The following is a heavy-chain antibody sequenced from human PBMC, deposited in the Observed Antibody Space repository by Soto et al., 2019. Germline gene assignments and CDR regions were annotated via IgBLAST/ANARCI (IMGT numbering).Heavy chain of an antibody. CDR1: GYTFTSYG. V-gene: IGHV1-18*01. CDR2: ISAYNGNT. CDR3: ARDEKMATITGFWDYYYGMDV. J-gene: IGHJ6*02. Sequence: ASVKVSCKASGYTFTSYGISWVRQAPGQGLEWMGWISAYNGNTNYAQKLQGRVTMTTDTSTSTAYMELRSLRSDDTAVYYCARDEKMATITGFWDYYYGMDVWG. D-gene: IGHD5-12*01.